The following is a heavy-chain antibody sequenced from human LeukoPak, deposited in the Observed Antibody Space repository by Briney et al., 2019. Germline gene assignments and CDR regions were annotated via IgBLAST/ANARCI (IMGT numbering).Heavy chain of an antibody. CDR3: ARDQSGYLTADY. CDR2: IIPIFGTA. J-gene: IGHJ4*02. Sequence: SVKVSCKASGGTFSSYAISWVRQAPGQGLEWMGGIIPIFGTANYAQKFQGRVTVTADESTSTAYMELSSLRSEDTAVYYCARDQSGYLTADYWGQGTLVTVSS. V-gene: IGHV1-69*13. CDR1: GGTFSSYA. D-gene: IGHD6-13*01.